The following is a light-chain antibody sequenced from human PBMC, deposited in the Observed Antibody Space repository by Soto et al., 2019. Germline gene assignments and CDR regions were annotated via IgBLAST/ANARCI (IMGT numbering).Light chain of an antibody. Sequence: QSALPQPPSASGSPGQSVTISCTGTTSDVGGYNYVSWYQQHPDKAPKLLIYEVSKRPSGVPDRFSGSKSGNTASLTVSGLQAEDDADYYCSSYAGSNGYVFGTGTKLTVL. V-gene: IGLV2-8*01. J-gene: IGLJ1*01. CDR1: TSDVGGYNY. CDR3: SSYAGSNGYV. CDR2: EVS.